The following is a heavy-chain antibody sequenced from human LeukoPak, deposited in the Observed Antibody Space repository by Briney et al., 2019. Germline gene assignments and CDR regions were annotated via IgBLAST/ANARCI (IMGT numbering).Heavy chain of an antibody. CDR1: GGSISSYY. D-gene: IGHD1-26*01. V-gene: IGHV4-59*01. CDR3: ARGPPPYSGSYWYFDL. J-gene: IGHJ2*01. CDR2: SYYSGST. Sequence: SETLSLTCTVSGGSISSYYWSWIRQPPGKGLEWIGYSYYSGSTNYNPSLKSRITISVDTSKNQFSLKLSSVTAADTAVYYCARGPPPYSGSYWYFDLWGRGTLVTVSS.